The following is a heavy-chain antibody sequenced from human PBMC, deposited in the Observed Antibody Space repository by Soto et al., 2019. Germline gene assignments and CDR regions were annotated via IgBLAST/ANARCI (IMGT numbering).Heavy chain of an antibody. J-gene: IGHJ6*02. V-gene: IGHV5-51*01. CDR1: GYSFTSSW. CDR2: IYPGDSDT. CDR3: ARGYCSGGSCYSLYYYYYYGMDV. Sequence: GESLKISSKVSGYSFTSSWIGWVRQMPGEGLAWMVIIYPGDSDTRYSPSFQGQVTISADKSISAAYPQWSSLKASDTAMYYCARGYCSGGSCYSLYYYYYYGMDVWGQGTTVTVSS. D-gene: IGHD2-15*01.